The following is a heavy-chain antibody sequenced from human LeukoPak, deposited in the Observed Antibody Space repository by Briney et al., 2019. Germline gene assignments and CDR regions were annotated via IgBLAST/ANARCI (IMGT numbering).Heavy chain of an antibody. CDR1: GFPFSSYA. Sequence: GGSLRLSCTASGFPFSSYAMSWVRLAPGKGLEWVSSIISSGDITYYPDSLKGRFTISRDNSKNTVYLQMDSLRADDSAVYYCAKNAGYSYGLYYFDYWGQGALVTVSS. V-gene: IGHV3-23*01. CDR3: AKNAGYSYGLYYFDY. J-gene: IGHJ4*02. D-gene: IGHD5-18*01. CDR2: IISSGDIT.